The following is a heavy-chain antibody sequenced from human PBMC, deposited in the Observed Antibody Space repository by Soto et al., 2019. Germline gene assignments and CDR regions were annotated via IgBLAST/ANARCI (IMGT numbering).Heavy chain of an antibody. CDR3: ACPNPQWGLGFLFDY. V-gene: IGHV1-69*02. CDR2: IIPILGIT. CDR1: GGTFSSYT. Sequence: QVQLVQSGAEVKKPGSSVKVSCKASGGTFSSYTISWVRQAPGQGLEWMGRIIPILGITNYAQKFQGRVTITPVQSMCTPYMELSSLRSEDTAVYYRACPNPQWGLGFLFDYWGQGTLVTVSS. D-gene: IGHD3-16*01. J-gene: IGHJ4*02.